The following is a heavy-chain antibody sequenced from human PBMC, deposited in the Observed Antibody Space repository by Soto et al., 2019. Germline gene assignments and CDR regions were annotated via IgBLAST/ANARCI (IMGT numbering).Heavy chain of an antibody. CDR1: GFSLSTSGVG. J-gene: IGHJ3*02. D-gene: IGHD2-15*01. CDR2: IYWDDDK. Sequence: QITLKESGPTLVKPTQTLTLTCTFSGFSLSTSGVGVGWIRQPPGKALEWLALIYWDDDKRYSTSLKSRLTTTKDTPKNQGALTRTNMAPGNTAQYYCAHRRTVVAPSSTVAFHIWGKGTMVTVSS. V-gene: IGHV2-5*02. CDR3: AHRRTVVAPSSTVAFHI.